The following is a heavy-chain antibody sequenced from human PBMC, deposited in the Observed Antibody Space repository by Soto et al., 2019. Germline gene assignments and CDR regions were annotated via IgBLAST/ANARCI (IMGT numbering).Heavy chain of an antibody. J-gene: IGHJ4*02. CDR2: ISYDGSNK. V-gene: IGHV3-30-3*01. CDR3: ARDRYSGSYPVFDY. D-gene: IGHD1-26*01. Sequence: QVQLVESGGGVVQPGRSLRLSCAASGFTFSSYAMHWVRQAPGKGLEWVAVISYDGSNKYYADSVKGRFTISRDNSKNTLYLQMNSLRAEDTAVYYCARDRYSGSYPVFDYWGQGTLVTVSS. CDR1: GFTFSSYA.